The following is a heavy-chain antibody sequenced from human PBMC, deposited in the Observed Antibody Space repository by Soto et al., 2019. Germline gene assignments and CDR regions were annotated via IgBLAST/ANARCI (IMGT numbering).Heavy chain of an antibody. J-gene: IGHJ4*02. D-gene: IGHD2-21*01. CDR2: IGNSGDGT. V-gene: IGHV3-23*01. Sequence: GGSLRLSCAASGFTFSSYAMSWVRQAPGKGLEWVSGIGNSGDGTHYADSVKGRFTISRDNSKNTLYLQMESLRAEDTAVYYCVKDVWDYWGQGVLVTVSS. CDR1: GFTFSSYA. CDR3: VKDVWDY.